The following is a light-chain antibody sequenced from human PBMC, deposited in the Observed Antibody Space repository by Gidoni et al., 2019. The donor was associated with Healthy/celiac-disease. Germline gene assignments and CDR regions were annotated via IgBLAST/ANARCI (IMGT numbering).Light chain of an antibody. Sequence: QSVLAQPPSASGTPGQRVTISCSGSSSNIGSNYVYWYRPLPGTAPKLLLSRNNQRPSGVPDRFSGSKSGTSASLAISGLRSEDEADYYCAAWDDSLSGHVVFGGGTKLTVL. J-gene: IGLJ2*01. V-gene: IGLV1-47*01. CDR3: AAWDDSLSGHVV. CDR1: SSNIGSNY. CDR2: RNN.